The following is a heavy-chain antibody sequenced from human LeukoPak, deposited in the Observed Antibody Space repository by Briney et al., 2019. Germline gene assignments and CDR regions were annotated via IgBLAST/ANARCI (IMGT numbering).Heavy chain of an antibody. Sequence: GASVKVSCKTSGYTFSDYYIHWIRQAPGQGLEWVGWINPNSGDTDYAQKFQGRVTVTRDTSTSTVYMELSSLRSEDTAVYYCARVKSYYYDTSDKDAFDIWGQGTMVTVSS. V-gene: IGHV1-2*02. CDR1: GYTFSDYY. CDR2: INPNSGDT. CDR3: ARVKSYYYDTSDKDAFDI. D-gene: IGHD3-22*01. J-gene: IGHJ3*02.